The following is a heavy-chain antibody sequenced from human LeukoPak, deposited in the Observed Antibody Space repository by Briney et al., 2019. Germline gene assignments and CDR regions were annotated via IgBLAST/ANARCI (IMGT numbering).Heavy chain of an antibody. D-gene: IGHD1-26*01. CDR1: GFTFSNYW. CDR3: AQVGATGY. Sequence: GGSLRLSCAASGFTFSNYWLHWVRQAPGKGRVWVSRISPDGSGTNYADSVKGRYTISRANATNTLYLQMNSLRAEDAAVYYCAQVGATGYWGRGTLVTVSS. J-gene: IGHJ4*02. V-gene: IGHV3-74*01. CDR2: ISPDGSGT.